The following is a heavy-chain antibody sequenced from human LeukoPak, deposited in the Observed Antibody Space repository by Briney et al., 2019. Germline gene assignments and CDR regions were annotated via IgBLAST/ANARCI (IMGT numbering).Heavy chain of an antibody. D-gene: IGHD4-17*01. V-gene: IGHV3-74*01. Sequence: PGGSLRLSCAASGFTFSSYWMHWVRQAPGKGLVWVSRINSDGSSTSYADSVKGRFTISRDNAKNTLYLQMNSLRAEDTAVYYCAKHYGDYGGFQKYYFDYWGQGTLVTVSS. CDR2: INSDGSST. J-gene: IGHJ4*02. CDR1: GFTFSSYW. CDR3: AKHYGDYGGFQKYYFDY.